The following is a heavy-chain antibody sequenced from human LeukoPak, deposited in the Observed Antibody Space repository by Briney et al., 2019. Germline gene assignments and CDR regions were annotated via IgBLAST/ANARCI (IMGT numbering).Heavy chain of an antibody. CDR3: ARALFRGVIVAFDI. CDR1: GYTFTSYG. V-gene: IGHV1-18*01. Sequence: ASVKVSCKASGYTFTSYGISWVRQAPGQGLEWMGWISAYNGNTNYAQKLQGGVTMTTDTSTSTAYMELRSLRSDDTAVYYCARALFRGVIVAFDIWGQGTMVTVSS. J-gene: IGHJ3*02. CDR2: ISAYNGNT. D-gene: IGHD3-10*01.